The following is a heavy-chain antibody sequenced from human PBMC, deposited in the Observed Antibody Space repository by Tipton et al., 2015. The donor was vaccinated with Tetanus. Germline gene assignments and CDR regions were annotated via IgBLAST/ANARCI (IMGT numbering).Heavy chain of an antibody. D-gene: IGHD3/OR15-3a*01. J-gene: IGHJ5*02. V-gene: IGHV1-18*01. CDR2: ISPFNENA. CDR1: GYTFTHYG. CDR3: ARGRGLGPHEYFER. Sequence: QLVQSGAEVKKPGASVKVSCKASGYTFTHYGVNWVRQAPGQRLEWMGWISPFNENAHYAEKFQGRLTMTTDRYTATVYMDLTSLRSDDTAVYYCARGRGLGPHEYFERWGQGTLVTVSS.